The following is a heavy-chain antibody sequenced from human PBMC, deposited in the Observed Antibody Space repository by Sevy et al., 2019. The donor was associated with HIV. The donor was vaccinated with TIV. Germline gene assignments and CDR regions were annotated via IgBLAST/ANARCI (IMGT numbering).Heavy chain of an antibody. CDR1: GYTFTGYY. J-gene: IGHJ6*02. CDR2: INPNSGGT. Sequence: ASVKVSCKASGYTFTGYYMHWVRQAPGQGLEWMGWINPNSGGTNYAQKSQGRVTMTRDTSISTAYMELSRLRSDDTAVYYCARGWSAYGDYYIYYYYGMDVWGQGTTVTVSS. CDR3: ARGWSAYGDYYIYYYYGMDV. V-gene: IGHV1-2*02. D-gene: IGHD4-17*01.